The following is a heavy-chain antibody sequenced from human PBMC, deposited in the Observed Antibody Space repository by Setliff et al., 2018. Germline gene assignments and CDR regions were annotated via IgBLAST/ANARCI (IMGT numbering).Heavy chain of an antibody. J-gene: IGHJ1*01. CDR3: ARGPRGYGSGSYYATEYFQH. V-gene: IGHV4-4*08. Sequence: SETLSLTCTVSGASISSYYWSWIRQPPGKGLEWIGYIYTSGGTNYNPSLKSRVTISVDASKNQFSLKLNSVTAADTAVYYCARGPRGYGSGSYYATEYFQHWGQGTLVTVSS. D-gene: IGHD3-10*01. CDR1: GASISSYY. CDR2: IYTSGGT.